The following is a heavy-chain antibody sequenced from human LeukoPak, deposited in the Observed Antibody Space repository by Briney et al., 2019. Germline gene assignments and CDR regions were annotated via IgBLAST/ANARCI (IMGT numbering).Heavy chain of an antibody. J-gene: IGHJ4*02. CDR1: GFTFSSYG. CDR3: ARGGIAAEGGLLRN. CDR2: IWYDGSNK. V-gene: IGHV3-33*01. Sequence: GGSLRLSCAASGFTFSSYGMHWVRQAPGKGLEWVAVIWYDGSNKYYADSVKGRFTISRDNSKNTLYLQMSNLRAEDTAVYYCARGGIAAEGGLLRNWGQGTLVTVSS. D-gene: IGHD6-13*01.